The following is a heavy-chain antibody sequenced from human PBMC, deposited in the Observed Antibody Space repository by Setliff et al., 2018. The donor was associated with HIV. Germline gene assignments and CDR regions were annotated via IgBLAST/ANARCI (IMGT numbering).Heavy chain of an antibody. D-gene: IGHD3-10*01. J-gene: IGHJ6*03. CDR1: GGSISSDNW. CDR2: IYYSGST. V-gene: IGHV4-61*01. Sequence: PSETLSLTCAVSGGSISSDNWWSWIRQPPGKGLEWIGYIYYSGSTNYNPSLKSRVTISVDTSKNQFSLKLSSVTAADTAVYYCARTFVVFRVRGVSSVYMDVWGKGTTVTVSS. CDR3: ARTFVVFRVRGVSSVYMDV.